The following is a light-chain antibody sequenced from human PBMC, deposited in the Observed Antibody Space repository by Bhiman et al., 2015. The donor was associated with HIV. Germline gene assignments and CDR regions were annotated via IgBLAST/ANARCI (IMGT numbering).Light chain of an antibody. CDR2: QDN. V-gene: IGLV3-1*01. J-gene: IGLJ2*01. Sequence: SYELTQPPLSVRRPQDRQPLSPALEIIWTINTLAGINRGQATSPVLVIFQDNKRPSGISERFTGSSSGNTATLTISGAQAVDEADYYCQVWGGSAVIFGGGTKLTVL. CDR1: IWTINT. CDR3: QVWGGSAVI.